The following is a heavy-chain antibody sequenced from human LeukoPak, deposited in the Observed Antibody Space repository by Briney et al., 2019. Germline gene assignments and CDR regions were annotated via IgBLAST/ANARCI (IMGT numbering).Heavy chain of an antibody. Sequence: KPSETLSLTCTVSGGSISSGGYYWSWIRQHPGKGLEWIGYIYYSGSTYYNPSLKSRVTISVDTSKNQFSLKLSSMTAADTAVYYCARDHGDCSSTSCTMAWFDPWGQGTPVTVSS. CDR1: GGSISSGGYY. CDR2: IYYSGST. J-gene: IGHJ5*02. CDR3: ARDHGDCSSTSCTMAWFDP. V-gene: IGHV4-31*03. D-gene: IGHD2-2*01.